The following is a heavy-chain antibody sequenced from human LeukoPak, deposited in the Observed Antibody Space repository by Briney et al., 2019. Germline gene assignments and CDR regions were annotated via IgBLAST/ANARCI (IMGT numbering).Heavy chain of an antibody. CDR3: ARGPSDSSGWLRLNYYYYYMDV. CDR1: GGSFSGYY. J-gene: IGHJ6*03. Sequence: RSSETLSLTCAVYGGSFSGYYWSWIRQPPGKGLEWIGEINHSGSTNYNPSLKSRVTISVDTSKNQFSLKLSSVTAADTAVYYCARGPSDSSGWLRLNYYYYYMDVWGKGTTVTVSS. D-gene: IGHD6-19*01. CDR2: INHSGST. V-gene: IGHV4-34*01.